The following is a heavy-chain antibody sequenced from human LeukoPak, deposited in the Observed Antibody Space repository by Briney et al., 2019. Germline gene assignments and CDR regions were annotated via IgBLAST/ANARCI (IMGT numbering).Heavy chain of an antibody. CDR3: ARAARYCSSTSCPEGFDY. CDR2: ISAYNGNT. CDR1: GYTFTSYG. J-gene: IGHJ4*02. V-gene: IGHV1-18*01. Sequence: ASVKVSCKASGYTFTSYGISWVRQAPGQGLEWMGWISAYNGNTNYAQKLQGRVTMTTDTSTSTAYMELRSLRSDDTAVYYCARAARYCSSTSCPEGFDYWGQGTLVTVSS. D-gene: IGHD2-2*01.